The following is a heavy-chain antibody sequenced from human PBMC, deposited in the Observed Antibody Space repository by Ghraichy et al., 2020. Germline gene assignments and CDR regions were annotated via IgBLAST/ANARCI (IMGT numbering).Heavy chain of an antibody. D-gene: IGHD3-10*01. J-gene: IGHJ4*02. Sequence: GGSLRLSCAASGFTFDDYTMHWVRQAPGQGLEWVSLISWDGGSTYYADSVKGRFTISRDNSKNSLYLQMNSLRTEDTALYYCAKDRGHGHYFDYWGQGTLVTVSS. V-gene: IGHV3-43*01. CDR1: GFTFDDYT. CDR3: AKDRGHGHYFDY. CDR2: ISWDGGST.